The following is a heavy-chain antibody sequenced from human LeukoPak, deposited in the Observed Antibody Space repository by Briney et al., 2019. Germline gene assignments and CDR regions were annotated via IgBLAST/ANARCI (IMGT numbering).Heavy chain of an antibody. Sequence: PSETLSLTCTVSGGSISSYYWNWIRQPPGKGLEWIGYIYYSGSTNYDPSLKSRVTISVDTSKNQFSLKLSSVTAADTAVYYCARALRGYSYAYLDYWGQGTLVTVSS. CDR2: IYYSGST. D-gene: IGHD5-18*01. J-gene: IGHJ4*02. CDR1: GGSISSYY. V-gene: IGHV4-59*01. CDR3: ARALRGYSYAYLDY.